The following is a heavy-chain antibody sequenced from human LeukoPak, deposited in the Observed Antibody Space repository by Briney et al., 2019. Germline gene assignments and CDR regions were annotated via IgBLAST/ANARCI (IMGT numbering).Heavy chain of an antibody. Sequence: GGSLRLSCAASGFTFSSYAMSWVRQAPGKGLEWVSAISGSGGSTYYADSVKGRFTISRDNSKNTLYLQMNSLRAEDTAVYYCAKDIVLMVYATCFDYWGQGTLVTVSS. V-gene: IGHV3-23*01. J-gene: IGHJ4*02. CDR2: ISGSGGST. CDR3: AKDIVLMVYATCFDY. D-gene: IGHD2-8*01. CDR1: GFTFSSYA.